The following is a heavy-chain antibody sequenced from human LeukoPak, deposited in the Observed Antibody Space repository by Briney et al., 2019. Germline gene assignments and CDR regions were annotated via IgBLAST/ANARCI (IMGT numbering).Heavy chain of an antibody. J-gene: IGHJ4*02. V-gene: IGHV3-48*01. CDR1: GFTFSSYS. D-gene: IGHD3-9*01. CDR2: ISSSSSTI. CDR3: ARRISEDHYDILTGSTYLFDY. Sequence: GGSLRLSCAASGFTFSSYSMNWVRQAPGKGLEWVSYISSSSSTIYYADSVKGRFTISRDNAKNSLYLQMNSLRAEDTAVYYCARRISEDHYDILTGSTYLFDYWGQGTLVTVSS.